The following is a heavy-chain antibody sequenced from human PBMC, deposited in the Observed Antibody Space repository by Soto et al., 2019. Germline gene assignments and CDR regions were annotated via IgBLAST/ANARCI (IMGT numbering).Heavy chain of an antibody. J-gene: IGHJ6*02. D-gene: IGHD3-10*01. V-gene: IGHV1-58*01. CDR1: GFTFTSSA. CDR3: AAEGRIRITMVRGVLGGMDV. Sequence: VASVKVSCKASGFTFTSSAVQWVRQARGQRLEWIGWIVVGSGNTNYAQKFQERVTITRDMSTSTAYMELSSLRSEDTAVYYCAAEGRIRITMVRGVLGGMDVWGQGTTVTVSS. CDR2: IVVGSGNT.